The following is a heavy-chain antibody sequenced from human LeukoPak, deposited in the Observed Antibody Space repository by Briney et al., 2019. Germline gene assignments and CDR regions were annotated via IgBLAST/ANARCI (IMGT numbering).Heavy chain of an antibody. CDR3: TRQGSSWEVSGY. V-gene: IGHV5-51*01. CDR2: IYPSDSET. Sequence: GESLKISCKASGYIITTYWLGWVRQTPGKGLEWMGIIYPSDSETRYSPSFQGQVTMSVDKSISTAYLQWSSLKASDTAMYYCTRQGSSWEVSGYWGQGTLVTVSS. CDR1: GYIITTYW. D-gene: IGHD6-13*01. J-gene: IGHJ4*02.